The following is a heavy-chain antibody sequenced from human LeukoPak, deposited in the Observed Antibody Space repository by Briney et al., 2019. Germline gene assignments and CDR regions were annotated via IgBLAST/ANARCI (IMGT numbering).Heavy chain of an antibody. Sequence: ASVKVSCKASGYTFTGYYMHWVRQAPGQGLEWMGWINPNSGGTNYAQKFQGRVTMTRDTSISTAYMELSRLRSDDTAVYYCAGYSSSWYYRPGYFQHWGQGTLVTVSS. V-gene: IGHV1-2*02. CDR2: INPNSGGT. J-gene: IGHJ1*01. D-gene: IGHD6-13*01. CDR3: AGYSSSWYYRPGYFQH. CDR1: GYTFTGYY.